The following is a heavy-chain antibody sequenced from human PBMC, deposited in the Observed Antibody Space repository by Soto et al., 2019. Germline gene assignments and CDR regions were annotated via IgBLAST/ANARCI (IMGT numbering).Heavy chain of an antibody. CDR3: ARGVYYYDSSGYGGY. D-gene: IGHD3-22*01. CDR1: GFTFSDYY. CDR2: ISSSGSTI. Sequence: GGSLRLSCAASGFTFSDYYMSWIRRAPGKGLEWVSYISSSGSTIYYADSVKGRFTISRDNAKNSLYLQMNSLRAEDTAVYYCARGVYYYDSSGYGGYWGQGTLVTVSS. J-gene: IGHJ4*02. V-gene: IGHV3-11*01.